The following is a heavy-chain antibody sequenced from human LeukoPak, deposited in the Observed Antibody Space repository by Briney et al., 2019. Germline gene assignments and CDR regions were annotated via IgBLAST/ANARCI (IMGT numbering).Heavy chain of an antibody. CDR1: GYTFTSYD. CDR3: ARGLKKEQLVLGY. CDR2: MNPNSGNT. V-gene: IGHV1-8*03. D-gene: IGHD6-13*01. Sequence: GASVKVSCKASGYTFTSYDINWVRQATGQGLEWMGWMNPNSGNTGYAQKFQGRVTITRNTSISTAYMELSSLRSEDTAVYYYARGLKKEQLVLGYWGQGTLVTVSS. J-gene: IGHJ4*02.